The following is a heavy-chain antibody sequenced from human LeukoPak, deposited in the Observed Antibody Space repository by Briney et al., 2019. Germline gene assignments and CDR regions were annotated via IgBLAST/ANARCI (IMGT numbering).Heavy chain of an antibody. CDR3: ARHEYSGSYYGLSWFDP. V-gene: IGHV4-39*01. CDR2: IYYSGST. D-gene: IGHD1-26*01. J-gene: IGHJ5*02. Sequence: SETLSLTCTVSGGSISSSGYYWGWIRQPPGKGLEWSTSIYYSGSTYYNPSLKSRVTISVDTSKNQLSLKLSALTAADTVVYYCARHEYSGSYYGLSWFDPWGQGTLVTVSS. CDR1: GGSISSSGYY.